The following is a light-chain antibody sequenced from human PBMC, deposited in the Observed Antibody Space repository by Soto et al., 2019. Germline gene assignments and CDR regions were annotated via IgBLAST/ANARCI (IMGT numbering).Light chain of an antibody. Sequence: QSALTQPASVSGSPGQSITISCTGXXXDVGGYNYVSWYQQHPGKAPKLMIYEVTNRPSGVSDRFSGSKSGNTASLTISGLQAEDEADYYCGSYTTSSTWVFGGGTKLTVL. J-gene: IGLJ3*02. CDR1: XXDVGGYNY. CDR2: EVT. V-gene: IGLV2-14*01. CDR3: GSYTTSSTWV.